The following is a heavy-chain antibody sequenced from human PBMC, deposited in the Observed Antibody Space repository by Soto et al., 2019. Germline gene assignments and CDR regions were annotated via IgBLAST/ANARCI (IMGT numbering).Heavy chain of an antibody. V-gene: IGHV3-21*01. J-gene: IGHJ4*02. Sequence: LRLCCAACGVTVRSCSMYWVHQAPGKGREWVSSISSSSSYIYYADSVKGRFTISRDNAKNSLYLQMNSLRAEDTAVYYCARGRSSGCCWGQGTLVTVSS. CDR2: ISSSSSYI. CDR3: ARGRSSGCC. D-gene: IGHD6-19*01. CDR1: GVTVRSCS.